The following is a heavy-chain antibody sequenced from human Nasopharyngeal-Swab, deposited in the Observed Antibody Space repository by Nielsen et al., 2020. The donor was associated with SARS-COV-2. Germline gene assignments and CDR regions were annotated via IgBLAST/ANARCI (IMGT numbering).Heavy chain of an antibody. J-gene: IGHJ6*02. CDR1: GGSISDYS. Sequence: SETLSRSCAGFGGSISDYSWSWIRQPRGKGLEWIGEINHVETTNYNPSLKSRVTISIDTSKNQFSLKLYSVTTADTAIYYCARIEVGVAYYYGMDVWRQGTTVTVSS. D-gene: IGHD1-26*01. CDR3: ARIEVGVAYYYGMDV. CDR2: INHVETT. V-gene: IGHV4-34*01.